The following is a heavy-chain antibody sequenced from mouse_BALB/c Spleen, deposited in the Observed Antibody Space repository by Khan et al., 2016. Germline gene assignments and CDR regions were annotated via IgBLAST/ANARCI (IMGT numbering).Heavy chain of an antibody. J-gene: IGHJ4*01. V-gene: IGHV3-2*02. CDR3: AREGNRYAMDY. CDR2: ISYNGST. Sequence: EVQLQESGPGLVKPSQSLSLTCTVTGYSITSYYAWNWIRQFPGNQLEWMGYISYNGSTSYNPSLKSRISITPDTSKNQFFLPLDSVTTEDTATYYCAREGNRYAMDYWGQGTSVTVSS. CDR1: GYSITSYYA. D-gene: IGHD2-1*01.